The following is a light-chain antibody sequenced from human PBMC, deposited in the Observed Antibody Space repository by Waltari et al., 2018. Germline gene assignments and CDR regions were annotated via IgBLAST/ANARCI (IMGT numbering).Light chain of an antibody. CDR1: QSIASY. CDR2: SAS. Sequence: DIELTQYPSSLYASVGDRVNITYRASQSIASYLNWYQQKPGKAPKFLIYSASSLQRGVPSRFSGSRSGTDFTLTINTLQPAYFAVYYCQQSYSSPFTFGPGTRVDIK. J-gene: IGKJ3*01. V-gene: IGKV1-39*01. CDR3: QQSYSSPFT.